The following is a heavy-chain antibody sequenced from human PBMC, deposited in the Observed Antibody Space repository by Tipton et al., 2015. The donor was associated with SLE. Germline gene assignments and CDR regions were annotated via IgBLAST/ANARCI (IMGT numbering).Heavy chain of an antibody. CDR2: VSWNSLTM. D-gene: IGHD1-7*01. CDR3: ARGVLISGTTRYLDF. CDR1: GFTFDEYA. V-gene: IGHV3-9*01. Sequence: SLRLSCEGAGFTFDEYAMHWVRQAPGKGLEWVAGVSWNSLTMGYADSVKGRFTISRDNAKNSLYLEMNSLRAEDTAMYSCARGVLISGTTRYLDFWGQGTLVTVSS. J-gene: IGHJ4*02.